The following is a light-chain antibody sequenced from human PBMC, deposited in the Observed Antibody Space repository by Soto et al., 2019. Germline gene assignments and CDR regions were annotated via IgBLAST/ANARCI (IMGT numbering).Light chain of an antibody. CDR2: GAS. V-gene: IGKV3-20*01. J-gene: IGKJ5*01. Sequence: EIGLTQSPGTLSLSPGERATLSCRASQSVSSSYLAWYQQKPGQAPRLLIYGASSRATGIPDRFSGSGSGTDFTLTISRLEPEDFAVYYCQQYGTPRSVTFGQGTRLEIK. CDR3: QQYGTPRSVT. CDR1: QSVSSSY.